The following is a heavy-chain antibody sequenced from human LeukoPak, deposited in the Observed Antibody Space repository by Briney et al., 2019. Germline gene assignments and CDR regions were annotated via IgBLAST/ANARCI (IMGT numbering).Heavy chain of an antibody. D-gene: IGHD3-16*01. V-gene: IGHV4-34*01. CDR3: ARGRGYVFYYYYYYYMDV. J-gene: IGHJ6*03. Sequence: SETLSLTCAVYGGSFSGYYWSRIRQPPGKGLEWIGEINHSGSTNYNPSLKSRVTISVDTSKNQFSLKLSSVTAADTAVYYCARGRGYVFYYYYYYYMDVWGKGTTVTVSS. CDR1: GGSFSGYY. CDR2: INHSGST.